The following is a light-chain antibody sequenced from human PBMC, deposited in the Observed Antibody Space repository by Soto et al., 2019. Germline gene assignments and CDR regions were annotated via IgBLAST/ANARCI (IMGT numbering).Light chain of an antibody. CDR2: GAS. J-gene: IGKJ4*01. V-gene: IGKV1-39*01. CDR3: QQSYSTPLT. CDR1: QSISSY. Sequence: DIQMTQSPSSLSASVGDRVTITCRASQSISSYLNWYQQKPGRTPKALISGASNLQSGVPSRFSGSGYGTEFTLTISTLQPEDFATYYCQQSYSTPLTFGGGTKVDIK.